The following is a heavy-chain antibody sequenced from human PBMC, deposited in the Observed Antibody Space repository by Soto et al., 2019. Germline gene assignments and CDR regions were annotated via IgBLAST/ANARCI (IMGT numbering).Heavy chain of an antibody. CDR3: ARGPGGTSSGGFDY. CDR2: ISYTGYT. D-gene: IGHD3-10*01. Sequence: QVQLQESGPGLVKPSETLSLTCTVSGGSISTYYCSWIRQPPGKGLEWIGHISYTGYTKHNPSLKSQVTISVDTSKNQFSLKLRALTAADTAVYYCARGPGGTSSGGFDYWGQGTLVTVSS. CDR1: GGSISTYY. V-gene: IGHV4-59*01. J-gene: IGHJ4*02.